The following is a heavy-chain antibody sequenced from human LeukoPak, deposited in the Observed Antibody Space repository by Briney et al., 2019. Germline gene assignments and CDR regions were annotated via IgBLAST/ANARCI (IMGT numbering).Heavy chain of an antibody. CDR2: MHYSGST. Sequence: TSETLSLTCTVSGGSISSYFWTWIRQPPGKGLEWIGYMHYSGSTNCNPSLKSRVTISVDTSKNQFSLKLTSVTAADTAVYYCAREFYYDSSAYYYGAFDIWGQGTMVTVSS. V-gene: IGHV4-59*01. D-gene: IGHD3-22*01. CDR1: GGSISSYF. CDR3: AREFYYDSSAYYYGAFDI. J-gene: IGHJ3*02.